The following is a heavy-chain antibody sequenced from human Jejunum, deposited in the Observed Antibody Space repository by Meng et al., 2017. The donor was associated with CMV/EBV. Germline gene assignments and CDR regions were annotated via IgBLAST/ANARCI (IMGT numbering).Heavy chain of an antibody. CDR2: ISGSDGST. J-gene: IGHJ4*02. Sequence: LKISCAASGFHFRTYGMSWVRQAPGKGLEWVSTISGSDGSTHYADSVKGRFTISRDNSKNTLYLQMNSLRAEDTAVYYCARLTDFWGQGTLVTVSS. D-gene: IGHD2-8*01. CDR3: ARLTDF. V-gene: IGHV3-23*01. CDR1: GFHFRTYG.